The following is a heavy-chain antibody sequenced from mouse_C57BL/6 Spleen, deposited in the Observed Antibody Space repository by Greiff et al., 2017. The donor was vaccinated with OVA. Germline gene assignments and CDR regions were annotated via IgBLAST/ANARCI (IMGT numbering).Heavy chain of an antibody. CDR3: ARQLGRGYAMDY. Sequence: QVQLKESGPELVKPGASVKISCKASGYTFTDYYINWVKQRPGQGLEWIGWIFPGSGSTYYNEKFKGKATLTVDKSSSTAYMLLSSLTSEDSAVYFCARQLGRGYAMDYWGQGTSVTVSS. CDR1: GYTFTDYY. D-gene: IGHD4-1*02. CDR2: IFPGSGST. V-gene: IGHV1-75*01. J-gene: IGHJ4*01.